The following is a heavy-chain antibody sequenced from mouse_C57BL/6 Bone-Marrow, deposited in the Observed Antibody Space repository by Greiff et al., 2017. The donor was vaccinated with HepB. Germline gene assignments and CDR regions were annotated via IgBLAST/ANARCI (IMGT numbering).Heavy chain of an antibody. CDR1: GFTFSNYW. D-gene: IGHD1-1*01. V-gene: IGHV6-3*01. Sequence: EVQLQQSGGGLVQPGGSMKLSCVASGFTFSNYWMNWVRQSPEKGLEWVAQIRLKSDNYATHYAESVKGRFTISRDDSKSSVYLQMNNLRAEDTGIYYCTGRRLLLFAYWGQGTLVTVSA. J-gene: IGHJ3*01. CDR3: TGRRLLLFAY. CDR2: IRLKSDNYAT.